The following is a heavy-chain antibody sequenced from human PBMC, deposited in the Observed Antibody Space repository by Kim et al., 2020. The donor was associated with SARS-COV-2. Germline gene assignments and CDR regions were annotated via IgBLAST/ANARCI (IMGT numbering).Heavy chain of an antibody. Sequence: AYPVKGRFTISRDNSKNTLYLQMNSLRAEDTAVYYCARDRRGWNYYSFDYWGQGTLVTVSS. CDR3: ARDRRGWNYYSFDY. D-gene: IGHD1-7*01. J-gene: IGHJ4*02. V-gene: IGHV3-33*01.